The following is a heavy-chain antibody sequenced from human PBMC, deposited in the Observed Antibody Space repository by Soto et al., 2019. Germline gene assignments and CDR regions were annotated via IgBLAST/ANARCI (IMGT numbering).Heavy chain of an antibody. D-gene: IGHD2-2*01. J-gene: IGHJ6*02. V-gene: IGHV1-69*01. CDR3: ARDLPELYQPRNWGMDV. CDR1: GGTFSSYA. CDR2: IIPIFGTA. Sequence: QVQLVQSGAEVKKPGSSVKVSCKASGGTFSSYAISWVRQAPGQGLEWMGGIIPIFGTANYAQKFQGRVTITADESTSTGYMELSSLRSEDTAVYYCARDLPELYQPRNWGMDVWGQGTTVTVSS.